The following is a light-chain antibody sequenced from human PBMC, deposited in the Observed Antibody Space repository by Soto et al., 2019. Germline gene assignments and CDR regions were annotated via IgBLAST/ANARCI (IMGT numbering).Light chain of an antibody. Sequence: EIVMTQSPATLSVSPGERATLSCRASQSVSSNLAWYQQKPGQAPRLLIYGASTRATGIPARFRGSGSGKDVTLTISSLQSEDFAVYYCQQYNNWPYTFGQGTKLEIK. CDR2: GAS. CDR1: QSVSSN. CDR3: QQYNNWPYT. J-gene: IGKJ2*01. V-gene: IGKV3-15*01.